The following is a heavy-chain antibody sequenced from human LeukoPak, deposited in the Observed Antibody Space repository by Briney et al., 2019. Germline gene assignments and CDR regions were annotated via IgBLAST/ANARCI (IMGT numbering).Heavy chain of an antibody. V-gene: IGHV3-23*01. CDR3: AIIQVVVAASGSLDY. D-gene: IGHD2-15*01. CDR2: ISGSGGST. CDR1: GFTFSSYA. J-gene: IGHJ4*02. Sequence: PGGSLRLSCAASGFTFSSYAMSWVRQAPGKGLEWVSAISGSGGSTYYADSVKGRFTISRDNSKNTLYLQMNSLRAEDTAVYYCAIIQVVVAASGSLDYWGQGTLVTVSS.